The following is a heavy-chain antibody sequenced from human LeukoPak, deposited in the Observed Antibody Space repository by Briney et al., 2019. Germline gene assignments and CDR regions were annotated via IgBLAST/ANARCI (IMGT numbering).Heavy chain of an antibody. V-gene: IGHV3-30*04. CDR3: AKDLRDSSGWYVY. CDR1: GFTFSSYA. D-gene: IGHD6-19*01. CDR2: ISYDGSNK. J-gene: IGHJ4*02. Sequence: GGSLRLSCAASGFTFSSYAMHWVRQAPGKGLEWVAVISYDGSNKYYADSVKGRFTISRDNSKNTLYLRMNSLRAEDSAVYYCAKDLRDSSGWYVYWGQGTLVTVSS.